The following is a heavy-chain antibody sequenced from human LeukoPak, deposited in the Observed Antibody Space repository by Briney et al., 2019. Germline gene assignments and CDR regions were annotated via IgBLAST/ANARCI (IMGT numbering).Heavy chain of an antibody. CDR1: GGSIGSYY. J-gene: IGHJ4*02. D-gene: IGHD6-19*01. Sequence: SETLSLTCTVSGGSIGSYYWGWIRQPPGKGLEWIGYIYYSGSTDYNPSLKSRVTISVETSKNQFSLNLSSVTAADTAVYYCARGRLARSPYFDYWGQGTLVTVSS. CDR3: ARGRLARSPYFDY. CDR2: IYYSGST. V-gene: IGHV4-59*01.